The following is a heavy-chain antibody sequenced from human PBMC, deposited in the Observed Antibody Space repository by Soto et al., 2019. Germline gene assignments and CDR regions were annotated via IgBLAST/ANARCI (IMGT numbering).Heavy chain of an antibody. CDR1: GYSFTSLD. CDR3: ARGVSAGVDY. V-gene: IGHV1-8*01. D-gene: IGHD1-26*01. CDR2: MKPSTGRT. J-gene: IGHJ4*02. Sequence: QVQLVQSGAEVREPGASVKVSCKASGYSFTSLDINWVRQTAGQGLEWMGWMKPSTGRTGYAQKFQGRVTLPRDTSINTASMELTTLTSDETAFYYCARGVSAGVDYWGQGTLVTVSS.